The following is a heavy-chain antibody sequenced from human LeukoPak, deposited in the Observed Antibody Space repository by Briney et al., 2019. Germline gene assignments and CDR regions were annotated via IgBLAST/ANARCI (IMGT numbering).Heavy chain of an antibody. CDR3: ARTNSSGWLDAFDI. Sequence: SETLSLTCTVSGGSISSYYWSWIRQPAGKGLEWIGRIYTSGSTNYNPSLKSRVTMSVDTSKNQFSLKLSSVTAADTAVYYCARTNSSGWLDAFDIWGQGTMVTVSS. CDR1: GGSISSYY. V-gene: IGHV4-4*07. J-gene: IGHJ3*02. CDR2: IYTSGST. D-gene: IGHD6-19*01.